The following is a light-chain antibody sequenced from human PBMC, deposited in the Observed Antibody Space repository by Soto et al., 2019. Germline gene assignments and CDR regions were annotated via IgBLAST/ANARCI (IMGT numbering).Light chain of an antibody. CDR1: SSDVGGYNY. CDR2: AVT. V-gene: IGLV2-14*01. Sequence: QSVLTQPASVSGSPGQSITISCTGTSSDVGGYNYVSWYQQHPGKAPKLMIYAVTDRPSGVSSRFSGSKSGNTASLTISGLQAEDEADYYCSSYAGTSILYVFGGGTKVTVL. CDR3: SSYAGTSILYV. J-gene: IGLJ1*01.